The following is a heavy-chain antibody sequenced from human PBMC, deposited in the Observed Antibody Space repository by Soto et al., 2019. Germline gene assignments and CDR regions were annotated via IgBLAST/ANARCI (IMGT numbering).Heavy chain of an antibody. Sequence: QVQLQQWGAGLLKPSETLSLTCAVYGGSFSGYYWSWIRQPPGKGLEWIGEIKHSGSTNYNPSLKSRVTISVDTSKNQVSLKLSSVIAADTAVYYCARATTVNYNWFDPWGKGTLVTVSS. V-gene: IGHV4-34*01. CDR1: GGSFSGYY. D-gene: IGHD4-17*01. CDR3: ARATTVNYNWFDP. J-gene: IGHJ5*02. CDR2: IKHSGST.